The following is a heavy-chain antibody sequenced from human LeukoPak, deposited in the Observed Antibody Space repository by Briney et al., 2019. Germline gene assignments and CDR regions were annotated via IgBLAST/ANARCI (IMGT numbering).Heavy chain of an antibody. V-gene: IGHV1-8*01. D-gene: IGHD3-9*01. CDR2: MNPNSGNT. J-gene: IGHJ1*01. Sequence: ASAKVSCKASGYTFTSYDINWVRQATGQGLEWMGWMNPNSGNTGYAQKFQGRVTMTRNTSISTAYMELSSLRSEDTAVYYCARVIRVGILTVREYFQHWGQGTLVTVSS. CDR1: GYTFTSYD. CDR3: ARVIRVGILTVREYFQH.